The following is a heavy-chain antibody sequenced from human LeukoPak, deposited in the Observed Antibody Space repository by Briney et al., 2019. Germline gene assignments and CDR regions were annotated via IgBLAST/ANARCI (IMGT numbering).Heavy chain of an antibody. CDR3: TTVRYYYGSGSYYSGGGDYYYGMDV. CDR2: IKSKTDGGTT. Sequence: PGGSLRLSCAASGFTFSNAWMSWVRQAPGKGLEWVGRIKSKTDGGTTDYAAPVKGRFTISRDDSKNTLYLQMNSLKTKDTAVYYCTTVRYYYGSGSYYSGGGDYYYGMDVWGQGTTVTVSS. D-gene: IGHD3-10*01. J-gene: IGHJ6*02. V-gene: IGHV3-15*01. CDR1: GFTFSNAW.